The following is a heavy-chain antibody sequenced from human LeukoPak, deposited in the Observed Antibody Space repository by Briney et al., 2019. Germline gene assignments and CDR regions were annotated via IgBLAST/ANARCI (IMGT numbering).Heavy chain of an antibody. CDR1: GFSFSSYA. J-gene: IGHJ4*02. Sequence: GGSLRLSCAASGFSFSSYAMSWVRRAPGKGLEWVSAISGSGDNTYYADSMRGRFTISRDNSKNTLFLQVKSLRAEDTAVYFCAKDRTSTPYYFESWGQGTRVTVSS. D-gene: IGHD2-15*01. V-gene: IGHV3-23*01. CDR2: ISGSGDNT. CDR3: AKDRTSTPYYFES.